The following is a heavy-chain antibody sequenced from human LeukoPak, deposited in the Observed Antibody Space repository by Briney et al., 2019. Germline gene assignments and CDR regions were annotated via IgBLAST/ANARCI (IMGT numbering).Heavy chain of an antibody. V-gene: IGHV4-31*02. CDR2: IYYSGST. J-gene: IGHJ4*02. Sequence: TSTVASGAMRRGVYFCGWISHHPRKGLEWIGYIYYSGSTYYNPSLKSRVTISVDTSKNQFSLKLSSVTAADTAVYYCARAKTPDYGASPAYFDYWCQGTLVTVSP. CDR3: ARAKTPDYGASPAYFDY. CDR1: SGAMRRGVYF. D-gene: IGHD4-17*01.